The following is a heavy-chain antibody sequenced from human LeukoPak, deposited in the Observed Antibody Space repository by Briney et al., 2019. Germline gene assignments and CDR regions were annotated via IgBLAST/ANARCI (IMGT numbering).Heavy chain of an antibody. D-gene: IGHD2-15*01. CDR1: GGTFSSYA. V-gene: IGHV1-69*04. CDR3: ARALSRSGGSCLVY. Sequence: SVKVSCKASGGTFSSYAISWVRRAPGQGLEWMGRIIPILGIANYAQKFQGRVTITADKSTSTAYMELSSLRSEDTAVYYCARALSRSGGSCLVYWGQGTLVTVSS. CDR2: IIPILGIA. J-gene: IGHJ4*02.